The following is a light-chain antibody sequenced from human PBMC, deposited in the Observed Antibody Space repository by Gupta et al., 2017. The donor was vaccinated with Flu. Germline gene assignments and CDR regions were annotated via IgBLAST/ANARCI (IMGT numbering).Light chain of an antibody. CDR3: AAWDDSLNGWV. CDR1: SSNIGSNT. Sequence: QSVLTQPPSPSGTPGQRVTISCSGSSSNIGSNTVHWYQQLPGTAPKLLIYSNNQRPSGVPDRFSGSKSGTSASLAISGLQSEDEADYYCAAWDDSLNGWVFGGGTKLTVL. V-gene: IGLV1-44*01. CDR2: SNN. J-gene: IGLJ3*02.